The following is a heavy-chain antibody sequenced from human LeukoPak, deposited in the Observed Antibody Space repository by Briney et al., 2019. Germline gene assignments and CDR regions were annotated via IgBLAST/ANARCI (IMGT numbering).Heavy chain of an antibody. CDR2: IYYSGST. CDR3: ARTKKVGYGDYENYFDY. Sequence: PSQTLSLTCAVSGVSISSGGYSWSWIRQPPGKRLEWIGYIYYSGSTYYNPSLKTRVTISVDTSKNQFSLKLSSVTAADTAVYYCARTKKVGYGDYENYFDYWGQGTLVTVSS. V-gene: IGHV4-30-4*07. D-gene: IGHD4-17*01. CDR1: GVSISSGGYS. J-gene: IGHJ4*02.